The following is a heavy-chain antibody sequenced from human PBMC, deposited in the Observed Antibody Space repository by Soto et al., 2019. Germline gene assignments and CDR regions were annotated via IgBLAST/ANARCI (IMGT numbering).Heavy chain of an antibody. V-gene: IGHV3-48*01. D-gene: IGHD3-9*01. Sequence: GGSLRLSCAASGFTFSSYSMNWVRQAPGKGLEWVSYISSSSSTIYYADSVKGRFTISRDNAKNSLYLQMNSLRAEDTAVYYCARDHTYYDILTGYADNFDYWGQGTLVTVSS. CDR1: GFTFSSYS. CDR2: ISSSSSTI. CDR3: ARDHTYYDILTGYADNFDY. J-gene: IGHJ4*02.